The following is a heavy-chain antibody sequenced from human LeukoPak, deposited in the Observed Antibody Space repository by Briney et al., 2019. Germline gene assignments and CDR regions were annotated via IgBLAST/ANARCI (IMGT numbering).Heavy chain of an antibody. CDR1: GGSFSSYY. CDR2: FYYSGSS. J-gene: IGHJ3*02. V-gene: IGHV4-59*01. D-gene: IGHD6-13*01. CDR3: ARVSPAVGAFDI. Sequence: KPSETLSLTCAVYGGSFSSYYWSWIRQPPGKGLEWIGYFYYSGSSNYNPSLKSRVTISGDTSKNQFSLKLSSVTAADTAIYYCARVSPAVGAFDIWGRGTMVTVSS.